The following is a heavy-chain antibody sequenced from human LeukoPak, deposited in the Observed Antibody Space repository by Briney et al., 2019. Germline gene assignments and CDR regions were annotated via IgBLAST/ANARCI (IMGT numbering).Heavy chain of an antibody. D-gene: IGHD2-2*01. CDR3: ASICSSASCYGNRWRDDY. J-gene: IGHJ4*02. CDR2: ISYDGSNK. V-gene: IGHV3-30*03. CDR1: GFTFSSYG. Sequence: PGRSLRLSCAASGFTFSSYGVHWVRQAPGKGLEWVAIISYDGSNKYYIDSVKGRFTIFRDNSKNTLYLQMNSLRAEDTAVYFCASICSSASCYGNRWRDDYWGQGTLVTVSS.